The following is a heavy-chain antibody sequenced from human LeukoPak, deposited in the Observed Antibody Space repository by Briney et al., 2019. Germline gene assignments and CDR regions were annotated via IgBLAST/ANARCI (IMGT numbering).Heavy chain of an antibody. V-gene: IGHV1-2*02. CDR1: AYTFTGYY. CDR3: ARNSPYYYYMDV. D-gene: IGHD4-23*01. J-gene: IGHJ6*03. CDR2: INPNSGGT. Sequence: GASVKVSCKASAYTFTGYYMHWVRQAPGQGLERMGWINPNSGGTNYAQKFQGRVTMTRDTSISTAYMELSRLRSDDTAVYYCARNSPYYYYMDVWGKGTTVTISS.